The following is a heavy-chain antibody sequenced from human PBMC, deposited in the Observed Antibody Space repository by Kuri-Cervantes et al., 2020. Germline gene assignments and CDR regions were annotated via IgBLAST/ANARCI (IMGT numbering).Heavy chain of an antibody. Sequence: GESLKISCAASGFIFSDYDMHWVRQSIRKGLEWVSAVGTAADTFYSDSVKGRFTISRDNSKNTLFLQMNSLRVEDTGIYYCAKGTAGHCSGAFCYPFDYWGQGTLVTIPS. D-gene: IGHD2-15*01. CDR3: AKGTAGHCSGAFCYPFDY. CDR1: GFIFSDYD. J-gene: IGHJ4*02. CDR2: VGTAADT. V-gene: IGHV3-13*01.